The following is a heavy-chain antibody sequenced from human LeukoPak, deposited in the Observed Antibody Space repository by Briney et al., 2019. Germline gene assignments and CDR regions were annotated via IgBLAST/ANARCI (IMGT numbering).Heavy chain of an antibody. CDR2: IYYSGST. CDR3: ARQGYHDAFDI. J-gene: IGHJ3*02. Sequence: TSETLSLTCTVSGGSISSSSYYWGWIRQPPGKGLEWIGSIYYSGSTYYNPSLKSRVTISVDTSKNQFSLKLSSVTAADTAVYYCARQGYHDAFDIWGQGTMVTVSS. V-gene: IGHV4-39*01. D-gene: IGHD3-16*02. CDR1: GGSISSSSYY.